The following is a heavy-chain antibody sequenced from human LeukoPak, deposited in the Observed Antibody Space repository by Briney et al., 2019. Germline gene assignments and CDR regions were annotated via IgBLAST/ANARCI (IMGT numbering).Heavy chain of an antibody. D-gene: IGHD6-13*01. J-gene: IGHJ4*02. CDR2: IKQDGSEK. CDR3: VPSSSRSPLLIV. Sequence: GGSLRLSCAASGFTFSSYWMSWVRQAPGKGLEWVANIKQDGSEKYYVDSVKGRFTISRDNAKNSLYLQMNSLRAEDTAVYYCVPSSSRSPLLIVWGQGTLVTVSS. V-gene: IGHV3-7*01. CDR1: GFTFSSYW.